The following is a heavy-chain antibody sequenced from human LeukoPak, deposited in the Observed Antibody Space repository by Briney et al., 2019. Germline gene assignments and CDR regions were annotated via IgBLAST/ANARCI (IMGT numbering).Heavy chain of an antibody. D-gene: IGHD4-17*01. CDR1: GFTFSGSA. Sequence: GGSLRLSCAASGFTFSGSAMHWVRQASGKGLEWVGRIRSKANSYATAYAASVKGRFTISRDDSKNTAYLQMNSQKTEDTAVYYCTSPFDDYGDYWPFDYWGQGTLVTVSS. V-gene: IGHV3-73*01. J-gene: IGHJ4*02. CDR2: IRSKANSYAT. CDR3: TSPFDDYGDYWPFDY.